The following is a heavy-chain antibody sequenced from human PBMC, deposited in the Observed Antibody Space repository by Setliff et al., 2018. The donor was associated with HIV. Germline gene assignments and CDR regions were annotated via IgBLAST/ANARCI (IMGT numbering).Heavy chain of an antibody. CDR3: ASFFWECSDNLCHRSFQF. V-gene: IGHV4-34*01. CDR2: INHRGGV. CDR1: GGSLSGFY. D-gene: IGHD3-10*01. Sequence: SETLSLTCAVYGGSLSGFYWNWIRQSPGKGLEWIGEINHRGGVNYNPSFNSRLTMSVDTPKNQFSLKLTSVTAADTAVYYCASFFWECSDNLCHRSFQFWDQGALVTVSS. J-gene: IGHJ1*01.